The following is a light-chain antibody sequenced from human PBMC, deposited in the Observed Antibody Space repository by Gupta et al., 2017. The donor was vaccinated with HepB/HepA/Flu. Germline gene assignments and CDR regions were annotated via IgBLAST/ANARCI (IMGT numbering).Light chain of an antibody. Sequence: EIAMTQSPPTLSVSPGERATLSCRASQSVSNNLAWYQQKPGQAPRLLIYEASTRAAGVPARFSGSGSGREFTLTISSLQSEDFAVYYCQHYNDWPSCSFGQGTKLDIK. CDR1: QSVSNN. J-gene: IGKJ2*04. V-gene: IGKV3-15*01. CDR2: EAS. CDR3: QHYNDWPSCS.